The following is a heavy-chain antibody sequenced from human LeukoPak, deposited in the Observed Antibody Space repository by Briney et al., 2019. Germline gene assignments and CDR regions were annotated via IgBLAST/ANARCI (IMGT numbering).Heavy chain of an antibody. CDR2: IYYSGST. V-gene: IGHV4-59*01. CDR3: ARGGWRWLYFDY. D-gene: IGHD2-21*01. J-gene: IGHJ4*02. Sequence: PSETLSLTCTVSGGSISSYYWSWIRQPPGKGLEWIGYIYYSGSTNYNPSLKSRVTISVDTSKNQFSLKLSSVTAADTAVYYCARGGWRWLYFDYWGQGTLVTVPS. CDR1: GGSISSYY.